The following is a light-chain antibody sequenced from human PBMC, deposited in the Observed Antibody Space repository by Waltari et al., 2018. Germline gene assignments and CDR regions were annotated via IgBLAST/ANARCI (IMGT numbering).Light chain of an antibody. CDR3: QSYDSSLSGSVV. Sequence: QSVLTQPPSVSGAPGQRVTISCTGSSSNIGAGYDVHWYQQLPETAPKLLSYGDTNRPSGVPDRFSGSKSGTSASLAITGLQAEDEADYYCQSYDSSLSGSVVFGGGTKLTVL. CDR2: GDT. V-gene: IGLV1-40*01. CDR1: SSNIGAGYD. J-gene: IGLJ2*01.